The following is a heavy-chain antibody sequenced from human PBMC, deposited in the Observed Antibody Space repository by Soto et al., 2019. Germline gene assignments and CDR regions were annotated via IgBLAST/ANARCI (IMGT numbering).Heavy chain of an antibody. V-gene: IGHV4-59*08. CDR3: ARYSGYVTDAFDI. J-gene: IGHJ3*02. CDR2: IYYSGST. Sequence: QVQLQESGPGLVKPSETLSLTCTVSGGSISSYYWSWIRQPPGKGLEWIGYIYYSGSTKYNPSLKSRVTISVDTSKNQFSLKLSSATAADTAVYHGARYSGYVTDAFDIWGQGTMVTASS. D-gene: IGHD5-12*01. CDR1: GGSISSYY.